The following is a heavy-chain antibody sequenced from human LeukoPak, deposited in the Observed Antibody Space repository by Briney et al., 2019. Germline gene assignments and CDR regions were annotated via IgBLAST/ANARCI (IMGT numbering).Heavy chain of an antibody. CDR1: GFTFSSYA. J-gene: IGHJ5*02. CDR3: ARGGTGKYLLRPCDL. D-gene: IGHD3/OR15-3a*01. Sequence: GRSLRLSCGASGFTFSSYAIYWVRQAPGKGLEWVAVISYDGSNKYYADSVKGRFTVSRDNSKNTLYLQMSSLRPEDTAVYYCARGGTGKYLLRPCDLWGQGIVVTVSS. V-gene: IGHV3-30-3*01. CDR2: ISYDGSNK.